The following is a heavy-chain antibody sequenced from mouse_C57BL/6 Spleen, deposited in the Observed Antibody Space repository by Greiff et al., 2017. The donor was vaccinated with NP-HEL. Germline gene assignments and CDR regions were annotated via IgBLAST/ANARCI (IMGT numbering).Heavy chain of an antibody. J-gene: IGHJ4*01. D-gene: IGHD3-3*01. CDR2: IHPNSGST. V-gene: IGHV1-64*01. CDR1: GYTFTSYW. Sequence: QVQLQQPGAELVKPGASVKLSCKASGYTFTSYWMHWVKQRPGQGLEWIGMIHPNSGSTNYNEKFKRKATLTVDKSSSTAYIQRSSLTSEDSAVYYCARGTNHYAMDYWGQGTSVTVSS. CDR3: ARGTNHYAMDY.